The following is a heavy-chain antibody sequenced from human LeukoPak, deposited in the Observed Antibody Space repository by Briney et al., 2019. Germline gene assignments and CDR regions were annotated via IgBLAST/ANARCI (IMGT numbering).Heavy chain of an antibody. D-gene: IGHD4-11*01. Sequence: PGGSLRLSCAASGFTFGDYSMNWVRQAPGKGLEWISHISGGSDTISYSDSVKGRFTISRDNAKNSLYLQMDSLRDEDTAVYYCARDTVFASDIWGQGTMVTVSS. J-gene: IGHJ3*02. CDR1: GFTFGDYS. CDR2: ISGGSDTI. V-gene: IGHV3-48*02. CDR3: ARDTVFASDI.